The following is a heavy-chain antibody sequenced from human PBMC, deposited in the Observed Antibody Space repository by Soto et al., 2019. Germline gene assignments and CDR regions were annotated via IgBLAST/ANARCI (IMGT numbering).Heavy chain of an antibody. CDR2: IFPIFGTA. V-gene: IGHV1-69*13. J-gene: IGHJ3*02. Sequence: SVKVSCKASGGTFSSYAISWVRQAPGQGLEWMGGIFPIFGTANYAQKFQGRVTITADESTSTAYMELSSLRSEDTAVYYCARGAGWEYQRRPDAFDIWGQAIMVTVS. CDR1: GGTFSSYA. D-gene: IGHD2-2*01. CDR3: ARGAGWEYQRRPDAFDI.